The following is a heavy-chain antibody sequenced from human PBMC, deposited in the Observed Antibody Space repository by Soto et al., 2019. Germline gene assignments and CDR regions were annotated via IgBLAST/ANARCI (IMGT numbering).Heavy chain of an antibody. CDR1: GGPFRGYY. D-gene: IGHD3-10*01. CDR2: INHSGST. CDR3: ARGGVVRYMDV. J-gene: IGHJ6*03. Sequence: PSETLALTCAVYGGPFRGYYWSWIRQPPGKGLEWIGEINHSGSTNYNPSLKSRVTISVDTSKNQFSLKLSSVTAADTAVYYCARGGVVRYMDVWGKGTTVTVSS. V-gene: IGHV4-34*01.